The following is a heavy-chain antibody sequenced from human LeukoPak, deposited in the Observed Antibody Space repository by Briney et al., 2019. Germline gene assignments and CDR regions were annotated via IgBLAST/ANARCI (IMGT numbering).Heavy chain of an antibody. D-gene: IGHD2-15*01. CDR3: AREGCSGGSCYGYDY. Sequence: SETLSLTCTVSGGSISSSSYYWGWIRQPPGKGLEWIGSIYYSGSTNYNPSLKSRVTISVDTSKDQFSLKLSSVTAADTAVYYCAREGCSGGSCYGYDYWGQGTLVTVSS. CDR1: GGSISSSSYY. J-gene: IGHJ4*02. V-gene: IGHV4-39*07. CDR2: IYYSGST.